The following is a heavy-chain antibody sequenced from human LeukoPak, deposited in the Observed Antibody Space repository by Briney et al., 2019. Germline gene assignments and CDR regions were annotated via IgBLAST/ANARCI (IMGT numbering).Heavy chain of an antibody. V-gene: IGHV3-9*01. CDR3: AKDFGLGVAGIIDIGYFDL. J-gene: IGHJ2*01. D-gene: IGHD6-19*01. Sequence: GRSLRLSCAASGFTFDDYAMHWVRQAPGKGLEWVSGISWNSGSIGYADSVKGRFTISRDNAKNSLYLQMNSLRAEDTALYYCAKDFGLGVAGIIDIGYFDLWGRGTLVTVSS. CDR1: GFTFDDYA. CDR2: ISWNSGSI.